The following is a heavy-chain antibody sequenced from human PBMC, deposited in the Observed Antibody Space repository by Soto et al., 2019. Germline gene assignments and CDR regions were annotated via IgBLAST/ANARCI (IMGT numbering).Heavy chain of an antibody. CDR1: GYTFTNYA. J-gene: IGHJ4*01. D-gene: IGHD3-22*01. V-gene: IGHV1-18*04. Sequence: QVQLVQSGAEVKKPGASVKVSCKASGYTFTNYAITWVRQAPGQGLEWMGWVSTNNGNANYAQKVQGRVTMTTDTSTTTAYMELRSLRSDDTAVYFCARVLRFDASGFIRSESFDHWGHGTLVTVSA. CDR3: ARVLRFDASGFIRSESFDH. CDR2: VSTNNGNA.